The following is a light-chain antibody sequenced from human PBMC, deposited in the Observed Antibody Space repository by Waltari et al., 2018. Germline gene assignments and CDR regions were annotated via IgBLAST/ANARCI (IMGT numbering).Light chain of an antibody. CDR2: RNN. V-gene: IGLV1-47*01. J-gene: IGLJ3*02. CDR1: RSNIGTNL. CDR3: AAWDDSLSGRV. Sequence: QSVLTQPPSASGTPGQRVTISCSGSRSNIGTNLVNWYQQLPGTAPKRLIYRNNQRPSGVPDRFSGSKSGTSASLAISGLRSEDEADYYCAAWDDSLSGRVFGGGTKVTVL.